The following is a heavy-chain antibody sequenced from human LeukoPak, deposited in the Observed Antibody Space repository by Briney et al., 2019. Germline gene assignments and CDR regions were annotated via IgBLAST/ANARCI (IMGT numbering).Heavy chain of an antibody. Sequence: ASVKVSCKASGYTFTGDYMHWVRQAPGQGLEWMGRINPYSGGTHYAQKFQCTVTMTRDTSLSTASMERSRLRSDGTAGYYCARGVGRGYAIRGEDYWGQGALVTVSS. CDR1: GYTFTGDY. V-gene: IGHV1-2*06. CDR2: INPYSGGT. D-gene: IGHD2-2*02. CDR3: ARGVGRGYAIRGEDY. J-gene: IGHJ4*02.